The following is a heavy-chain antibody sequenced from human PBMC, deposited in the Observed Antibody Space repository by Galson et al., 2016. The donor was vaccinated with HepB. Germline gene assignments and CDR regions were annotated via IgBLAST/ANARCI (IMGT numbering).Heavy chain of an antibody. Sequence: SLRLSCAASGFTFSSYAMHWVRQAPGKGLEWVAVISYDGSNKYYADSVKGRFTISRDNSKNTLYLQMNSLRAEDTAVYYCARDLTGIYGMDVWGQGTPVTVSS. CDR2: ISYDGSNK. CDR1: GFTFSSYA. J-gene: IGHJ6*02. V-gene: IGHV3-30-3*01. D-gene: IGHD1-20*01. CDR3: ARDLTGIYGMDV.